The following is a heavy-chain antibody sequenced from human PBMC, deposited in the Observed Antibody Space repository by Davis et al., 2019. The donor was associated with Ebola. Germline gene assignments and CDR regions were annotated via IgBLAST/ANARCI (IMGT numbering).Heavy chain of an antibody. CDR1: GASITSDTSY. D-gene: IGHD3/OR15-3a*01. V-gene: IGHV4-39*01. CDR2: VHHSGIT. CDR3: GRQVATYDSLTGPRAPREIDV. Sequence: ESLKISCDVSGASITSDTSYWGWVRQSPDMGLEWIGAVHHSGITYFNPSLRSRVTISVDMSKNRFFLTLTSVTAADAAVYYCGRQVATYDSLTGPRAPREIDVWGRGVLVTVSS. J-gene: IGHJ4*02.